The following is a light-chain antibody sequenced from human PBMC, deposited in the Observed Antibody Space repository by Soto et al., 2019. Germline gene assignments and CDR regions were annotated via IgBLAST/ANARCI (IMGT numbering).Light chain of an antibody. CDR1: QSVSSSY. CDR3: QQYASSPRT. CDR2: GAS. J-gene: IGKJ1*01. V-gene: IGKV3-20*01. Sequence: EVVLTQSPGTLSLSPGERATLSCRASQSVSSSYLAWFQQKPAQAPRLLIYGASNRATGIPDRFSGSGSGTDFTLTISRLEPEDFAVYFCQQYASSPRTFGQGTKVDI.